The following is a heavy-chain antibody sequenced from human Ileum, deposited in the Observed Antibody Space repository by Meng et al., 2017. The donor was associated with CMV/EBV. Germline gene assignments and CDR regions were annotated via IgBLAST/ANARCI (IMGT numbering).Heavy chain of an antibody. CDR1: FTLSSYW. V-gene: IGHV3-74*01. D-gene: IGHD5-12*01. CDR3: ARGSTGYGNFDY. Sequence: FTLSSYWGHGVRKAPGKGLGGRSRIMGDGGGINYADSVEGRLTISRDNAKNTLYLQINSHRADDTAVYYCARGSTGYGNFDYWGQGTLVTVSS. J-gene: IGHJ4*02. CDR2: IMGDGGGI.